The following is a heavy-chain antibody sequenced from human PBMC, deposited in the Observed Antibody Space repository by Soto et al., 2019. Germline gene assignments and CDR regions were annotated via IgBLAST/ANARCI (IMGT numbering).Heavy chain of an antibody. CDR3: ARARILNCRSTSCYKGGWFEP. CDR2: INHSGST. V-gene: IGHV4-34*01. J-gene: IGHJ5*02. Sequence: SETLSLTCAVYGGSFSGYYWSWIRQPPGKGLEWIGEINHSGSTNYNPSLKSRVTISVDTSKNQFSLKLSSVTAADTAVYYCARARILNCRSTSCYKGGWFEPWGQGTLVTVSS. CDR1: GGSFSGYY. D-gene: IGHD2-2*02.